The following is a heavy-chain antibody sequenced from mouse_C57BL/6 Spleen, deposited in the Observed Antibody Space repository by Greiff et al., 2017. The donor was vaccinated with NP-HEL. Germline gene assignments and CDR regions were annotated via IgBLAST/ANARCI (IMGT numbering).Heavy chain of an antibody. V-gene: IGHV1-19*01. D-gene: IGHD1-1*01. CDR3: AGGSSYDAMDY. CDR1: GYTFTDYY. Sequence: VQLKESGPVLVKPGASVKMSCKASGYTFTDYYMNWVKQSHGKSLEWIGVINPYNGGTSYNQKFKGKATLTVDKSSSTAYMELNSLTSEDSAVYYCAGGSSYDAMDYWGQGTSVTVSS. CDR2: INPYNGGT. J-gene: IGHJ4*01.